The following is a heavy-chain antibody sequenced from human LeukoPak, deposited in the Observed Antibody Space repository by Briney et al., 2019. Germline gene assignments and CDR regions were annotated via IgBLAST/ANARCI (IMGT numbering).Heavy chain of an antibody. Sequence: ASVKVSCKASGGTFSSYAISWVRQAPGQGLEWMGWISAYNGNTNYAQKLQGRVTMTTDTSTSTAYMELRSLRSDDTVVYYCASNVSSDYWGQGTLVTVSS. D-gene: IGHD3-16*01. CDR2: ISAYNGNT. CDR1: GGTFSSYA. CDR3: ASNVSSDY. J-gene: IGHJ4*02. V-gene: IGHV1-18*01.